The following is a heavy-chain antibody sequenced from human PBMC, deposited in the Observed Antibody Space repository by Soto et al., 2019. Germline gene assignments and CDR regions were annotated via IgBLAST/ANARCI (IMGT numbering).Heavy chain of an antibody. D-gene: IGHD6-19*01. CDR1: GGTFRTYA. V-gene: IGHV1-69*12. CDR2: VIPIFGKV. CDR3: AKGAVAGTPTSYYYYGMDV. Sequence: QVQLLQSGAEVKKPGSSVRVSCEASGGTFRTYAISWVRQAPGQGLEWMGEVIPIFGKVNYAQTFQGRGTLTAYQSTSTVYIDLMTLTSEDTAVYYCAKGAVAGTPTSYYYYGMDVWGQGTTVTVS. J-gene: IGHJ6*02.